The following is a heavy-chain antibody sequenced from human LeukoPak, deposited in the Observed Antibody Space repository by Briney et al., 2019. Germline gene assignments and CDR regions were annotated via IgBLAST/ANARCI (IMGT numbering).Heavy chain of an antibody. D-gene: IGHD2-2*01. CDR3: SSGGYCTSTTCYGEN. Sequence: GGSLRLSCAASGFTFSGSAMHWVRQASGKGLEWVGRIRSKANSYATAYAASVKGRFTISRDDSKNTAYLQMNSLKAEDTAVYYCSSGGYCTSTTCYGENWGQGTLVTVSS. CDR2: IRSKANSYAT. CDR1: GFTFSGSA. J-gene: IGHJ4*02. V-gene: IGHV3-73*01.